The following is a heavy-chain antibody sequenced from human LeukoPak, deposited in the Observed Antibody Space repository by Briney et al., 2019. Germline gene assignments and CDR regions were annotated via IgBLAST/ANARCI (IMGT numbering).Heavy chain of an antibody. CDR3: ARGPYCSGGSCYITPFDY. J-gene: IGHJ4*02. D-gene: IGHD2-15*01. Sequence: GASVKVSCKASGYTFTSYGISWVRQAPGQGLEWMGWISAYNGNTNYAQKLQGRVTMTTDTSTSTAYMELRSLRSDDTAVYYCARGPYCSGGSCYITPFDYWGQGTLVTVSS. CDR2: ISAYNGNT. CDR1: GYTFTSYG. V-gene: IGHV1-18*01.